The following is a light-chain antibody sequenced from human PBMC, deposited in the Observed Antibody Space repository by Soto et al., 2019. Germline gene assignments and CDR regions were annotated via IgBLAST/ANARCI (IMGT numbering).Light chain of an antibody. CDR2: RNN. J-gene: IGLJ2*01. Sequence: QTVLTQPPSASGTPGQRVTISCSGSSSNIGSNYVYWYQQLPGTAPKLLIYRNNQRPSGVPDRFSGSKSGTSASLAISGLRSEDEADYYCAAWGDSLSVVVFGGGTKLTVL. CDR3: AAWGDSLSVVV. CDR1: SSNIGSNY. V-gene: IGLV1-47*01.